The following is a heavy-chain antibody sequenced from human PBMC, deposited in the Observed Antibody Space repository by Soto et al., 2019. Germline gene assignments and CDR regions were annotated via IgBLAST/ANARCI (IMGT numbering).Heavy chain of an antibody. CDR1: GYSISSGFF. CDR2: IYHSGST. D-gene: IGHD2-21*01. V-gene: IGHV4-38-2*01. J-gene: IGHJ4*02. Sequence: PSETLSLTCGVSGYSISSGFFWGWIRQPPGKGLEWIGTIYHSGSTYYNPSLKSRVTISVDTSRNQFSLRLSSVTAADTAVYYSARRPPTLCFDYWGQGTLVTVSS. CDR3: ARRPPTLCFDY.